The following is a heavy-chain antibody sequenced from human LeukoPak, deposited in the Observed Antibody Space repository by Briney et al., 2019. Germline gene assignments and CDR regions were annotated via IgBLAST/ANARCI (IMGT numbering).Heavy chain of an antibody. Sequence: SQTLSLTCTVSGGSISSGDYYWSWIRQPPGKGLEWIGYIYYSGSTYYNPSLKSRVTISVDTSKNQFSLKLSSVTAADAAVYYCARGGKAAVRFDLWGRGTLVTVSS. CDR3: ARGGKAAVRFDL. CDR2: IYYSGST. V-gene: IGHV4-30-4*01. CDR1: GGSISSGDYY. J-gene: IGHJ2*01. D-gene: IGHD2-15*01.